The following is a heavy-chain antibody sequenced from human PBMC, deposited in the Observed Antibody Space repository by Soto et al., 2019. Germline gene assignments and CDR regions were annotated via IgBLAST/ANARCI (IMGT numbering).Heavy chain of an antibody. D-gene: IGHD3-3*01. CDR2: INSDGSST. J-gene: IGHJ5*02. Sequence: GGSLRLSCAASGFTFSSYWMHWVRQAPGKGLVWVSRINSDGSSTSYADSVKGRFTISRDNAKNTLYLQMNSLRAEDTAVYYCARDQYDFWSGYWYNWFDPWGQGTLVTVSS. CDR1: GFTFSSYW. V-gene: IGHV3-74*01. CDR3: ARDQYDFWSGYWYNWFDP.